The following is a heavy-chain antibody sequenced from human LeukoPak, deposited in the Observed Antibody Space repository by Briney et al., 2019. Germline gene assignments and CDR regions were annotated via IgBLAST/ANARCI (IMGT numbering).Heavy chain of an antibody. J-gene: IGHJ4*02. CDR3: ARRQRRYYYGSWPLHY. D-gene: IGHD3-10*01. CDR2: INHSGST. Sequence: TSSETLSLTCAVYGGSFSGYYWSWIRQPPGKGLEWIGEINHSGSTNYNPSLKSRVTISVDTSKNQFSLKLSSVTAADTAVYYCARRQRRYYYGSWPLHYWGQGTLVTVSS. V-gene: IGHV4-34*01. CDR1: GGSFSGYY.